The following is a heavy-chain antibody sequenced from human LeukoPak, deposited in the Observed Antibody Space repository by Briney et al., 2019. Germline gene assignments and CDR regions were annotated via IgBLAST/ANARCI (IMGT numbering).Heavy chain of an antibody. Sequence: ASVKVSCKASGYTFTSYYMHWVRQAPGQGLEWMGIINPSGGSTSYAQKFQGRVTMTRDMSTSTVYMELSSLRSEDTAVYYCARGYSSGYYFGLYYFDYWGQGTLVTVSS. V-gene: IGHV1-46*01. CDR2: INPSGGST. CDR1: GYTFTSYY. J-gene: IGHJ4*02. CDR3: ARGYSSGYYFGLYYFDY. D-gene: IGHD3-22*01.